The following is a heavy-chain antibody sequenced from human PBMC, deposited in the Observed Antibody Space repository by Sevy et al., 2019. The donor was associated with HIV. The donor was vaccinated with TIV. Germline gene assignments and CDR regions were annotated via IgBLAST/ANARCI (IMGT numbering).Heavy chain of an antibody. CDR2: IYYSGST. D-gene: IGHD6-13*01. V-gene: IGHV4-61*01. J-gene: IGHJ5*02. CDR1: GGSVSSGSYY. Sequence: ETLSLTCTVSGGSVSSGSYYWSWIRQPPGKGLEWIGYIYYSGSTNYNPSLKCRVTISVDTSKNQFSLKLSSVTAADTAVYYCAREASSSWYGDWFDPWGQGTLVTVSS. CDR3: AREASSSWYGDWFDP.